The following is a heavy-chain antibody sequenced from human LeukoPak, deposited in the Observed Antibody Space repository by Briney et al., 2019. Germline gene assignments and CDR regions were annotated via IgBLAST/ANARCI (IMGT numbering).Heavy chain of an antibody. Sequence: GGSLRLSCAASGFSISDYSMNWIRQAPRKRLEWISFISGSGSTIYYADSVKGRFTISRDNAKNSLYLQMNSLRAEDTAVYYCARVGATRLVDYWGQGTLVTVSS. J-gene: IGHJ4*02. CDR1: GFSISDYS. CDR2: ISGSGSTI. V-gene: IGHV3-11*01. CDR3: ARVGATRLVDY. D-gene: IGHD1-26*01.